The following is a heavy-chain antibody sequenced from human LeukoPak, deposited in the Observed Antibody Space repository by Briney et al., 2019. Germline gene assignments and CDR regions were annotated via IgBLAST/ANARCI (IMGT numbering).Heavy chain of an antibody. CDR1: GFTFSSYS. D-gene: IGHD6-19*01. CDR2: INHSGST. CDR3: ARAYSSGWYWSGVVLY. V-gene: IGHV4-34*01. Sequence: GSLRLSCAASGFTFSSYSMNWIRQPPGKGLEWIGEINHSGSTNYNPSLKSRVTISVDTSKNQFSLKLSSVTAADTAVYYCARAYSSGWYWSGVVLYWGQGTLVTVSS. J-gene: IGHJ4*02.